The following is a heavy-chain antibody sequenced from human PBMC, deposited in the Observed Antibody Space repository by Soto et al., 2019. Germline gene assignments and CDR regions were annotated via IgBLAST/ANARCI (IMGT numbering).Heavy chain of an antibody. CDR2: ISGSGGST. CDR1: GFTFSSYA. V-gene: IGHV3-23*01. J-gene: IGHJ3*02. CDR3: AKENSLYSSGWYRDVFDI. Sequence: GGSLRLSCVASGFTFSSYAMSWVRQAPGKGLEWVSAISGSGGSTYYADSVKGRFTISRDNSKNTLYLQMNSLRAEDTAVYYCAKENSLYSSGWYRDVFDIWGQGTMVTVSS. D-gene: IGHD6-19*01.